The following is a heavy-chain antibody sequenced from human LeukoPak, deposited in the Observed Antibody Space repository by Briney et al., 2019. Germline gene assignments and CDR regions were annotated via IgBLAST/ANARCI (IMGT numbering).Heavy chain of an antibody. CDR2: FDPEDGET. J-gene: IGHJ4*02. D-gene: IGHD3-10*01. Sequence: ASVKVSCKVSGYTLTELSMHWVRQAPGKGLEWVGGFDPEDGETIYAQKFQGRVTMTEDTSTDTAYMELSSLRSEDTAVYYCATDSQGSGSYVIYYFDYWGQGTLVTVSS. CDR3: ATDSQGSGSYVIYYFDY. V-gene: IGHV1-24*01. CDR1: GYTLTELS.